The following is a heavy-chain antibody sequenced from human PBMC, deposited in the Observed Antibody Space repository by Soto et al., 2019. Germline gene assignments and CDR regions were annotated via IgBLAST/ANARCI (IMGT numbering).Heavy chain of an antibody. CDR3: ARHRRRYDFWSGSYYFDY. J-gene: IGHJ4*02. CDR2: IYYSGST. D-gene: IGHD3-3*01. CDR1: GGSISSYY. Sequence: PSETLSLTCTVSGGSISSYYWGWIRQPPGKGLEWIGSIYYSGSTYYNPSLKSRVTISVDTSKNQFSLKLSSVTAADTAVYYCARHRRRYDFWSGSYYFDYWGQGTLVTVSS. V-gene: IGHV4-39*01.